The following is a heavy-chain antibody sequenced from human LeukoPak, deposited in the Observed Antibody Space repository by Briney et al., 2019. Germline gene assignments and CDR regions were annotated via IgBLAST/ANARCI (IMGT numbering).Heavy chain of an antibody. Sequence: GASVKVSCNASGYTXSGYYMHWVRQAPGQGLEWMGWINSKNGDTKYGQKFQGRVTMTRDKSISTAYMERSRLRSEDKAVHYCACFLQGTKWNYAFGCWGQGTLVTVSS. V-gene: IGHV1-2*02. D-gene: IGHD1-7*01. CDR3: ACFLQGTKWNYAFGC. CDR2: INSKNGDT. CDR1: GYTXSGYY. J-gene: IGHJ4*02.